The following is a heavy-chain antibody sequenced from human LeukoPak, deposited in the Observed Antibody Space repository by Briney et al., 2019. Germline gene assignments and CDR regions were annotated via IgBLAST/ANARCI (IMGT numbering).Heavy chain of an antibody. V-gene: IGHV4-59*08. CDR2: IHYSGIT. CDR3: ARRVTMSAPTTPDSWLHP. J-gene: IGHJ5*02. CDR1: GGSINDYY. D-gene: IGHD3-3*01. Sequence: SSETLSLTCTVSGGSINDYYWNWIRQPPGKRLEWIGHIHYSGITNYNPSLSSRVTISVDTSKGQFSLKLSSVTAADTAVYYCARRVTMSAPTTPDSWLHPWGQGTLVTVSS.